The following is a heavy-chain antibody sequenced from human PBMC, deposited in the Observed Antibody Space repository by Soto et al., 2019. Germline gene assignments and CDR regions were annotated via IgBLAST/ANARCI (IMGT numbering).Heavy chain of an antibody. CDR1: GFSLTTRGVG. CDR3: ARTTSGAKGGLAFDY. Sequence: QITLKESGPTLVKPTQTLTLTCTFSGFSLTTRGVGVGWIRQPPRKALEWLALIYWDDDWRCSPSLESRLTITKDSSQNRVVLTLTNMDPVDTATYYCARTTSGAKGGLAFDYWGQGTLVTVSS. CDR2: IYWDDDW. D-gene: IGHD6-19*01. J-gene: IGHJ4*02. V-gene: IGHV2-5*02.